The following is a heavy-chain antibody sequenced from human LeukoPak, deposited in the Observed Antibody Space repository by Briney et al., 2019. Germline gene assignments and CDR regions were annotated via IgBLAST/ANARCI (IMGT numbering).Heavy chain of an antibody. CDR2: TYYRSKWYN. CDR3: ARDFGTTVWHTFDS. CDR1: GDSVSSKNGA. V-gene: IGHV6-1*01. Sequence: SQTFSLTCVVSGDSVSSKNGAWNWIRQSPSRGLEWLGRTYYRSKWYNDYAESMEGRMTISQDTSKNQYSLHLNSVTPDDTAVYYCARDFGTTVWHTFDSWGQGTLVTVSS. J-gene: IGHJ4*02. D-gene: IGHD1-14*01.